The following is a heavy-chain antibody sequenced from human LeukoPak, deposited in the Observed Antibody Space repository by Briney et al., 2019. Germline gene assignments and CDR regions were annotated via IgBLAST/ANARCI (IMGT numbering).Heavy chain of an antibody. CDR1: GFTFSNAW. V-gene: IGHV3-48*02. CDR3: ARDGLITMVRGVYYGMDV. D-gene: IGHD3-10*01. Sequence: GGSLRLSCAVSGFTFSNAWMTWVRQAPGKGLEWVSYISSSSSTIYYADSVKGRFTISRDNAKNSLYLQMNSLRDEDTAVYYCARDGLITMVRGVYYGMDVWGQGTTVTVSS. J-gene: IGHJ6*02. CDR2: ISSSSSTI.